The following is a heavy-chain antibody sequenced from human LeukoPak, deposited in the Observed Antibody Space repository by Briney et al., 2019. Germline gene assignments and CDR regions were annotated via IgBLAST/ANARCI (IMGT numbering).Heavy chain of an antibody. Sequence: SETLSLTCTVSGGSISSGGYYWSWIRQHPGRGLEWIGYIYYSGSTYYNPSLKSRVTISVDTSKNQFSLKLSSVTAADTAVYYCASFLVVATYYFDYWGQGTLVTVSS. CDR2: IYYSGST. CDR1: GGSISSGGYY. J-gene: IGHJ4*02. CDR3: ASFLVVATYYFDY. D-gene: IGHD2-15*01. V-gene: IGHV4-31*03.